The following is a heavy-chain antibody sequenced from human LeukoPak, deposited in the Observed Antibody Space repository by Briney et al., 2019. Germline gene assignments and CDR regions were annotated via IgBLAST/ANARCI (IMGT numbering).Heavy chain of an antibody. CDR1: GFTFSSYW. CDR2: IKQDGSEE. J-gene: IGHJ5*02. Sequence: GGSLRLSCAASGFTFSSYWMSWVRQAPGKGLEWVANIKQDGSEEYYVDSVKGRFTISRDNAKNSLYLQMNSLRAEDTAVYYCARDDCSSISCYHNWFDPWGQGTLVTVSS. CDR3: ARDDCSSISCYHNWFDP. V-gene: IGHV3-7*01. D-gene: IGHD2-2*01.